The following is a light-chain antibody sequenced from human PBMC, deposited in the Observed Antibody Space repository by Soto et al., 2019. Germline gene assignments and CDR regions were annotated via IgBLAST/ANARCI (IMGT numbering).Light chain of an antibody. V-gene: IGKV3-20*01. CDR2: GAS. CDR1: QSVYISY. J-gene: IGKJ2*01. CDR3: HQSGNSPYT. Sequence: ELVLTRSPGTLSLSPGERASVSCRASQSVYISYLAWFQQKPGQAPRLLIYGASNRATRIPDGFSGSGSGTDFTLTITRLEPEDFAVYFCHQSGNSPYTFGQGTKLEI.